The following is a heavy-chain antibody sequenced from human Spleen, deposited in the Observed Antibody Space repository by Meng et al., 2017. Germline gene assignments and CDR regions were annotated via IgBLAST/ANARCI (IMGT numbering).Heavy chain of an antibody. CDR3: ARGDDFWSGYTPPYYYGMDV. J-gene: IGHJ6*02. CDR1: GYTFTNYG. CDR2: ISAYNGNT. V-gene: IGHV1-18*01. Sequence: ASVKVSCKASGYTFTNYGITWVRQAPGQGLEWMGWISAYNGNTNYAQKLQGRVTMTTDTSTSTAYMELRSLRSDDTAVYYCARGDDFWSGYTPPYYYGMDVWGQGTTVTVSS. D-gene: IGHD3-3*01.